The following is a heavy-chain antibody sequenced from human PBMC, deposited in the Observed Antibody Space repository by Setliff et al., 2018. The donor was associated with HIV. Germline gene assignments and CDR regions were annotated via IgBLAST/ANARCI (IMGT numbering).Heavy chain of an antibody. V-gene: IGHV4-4*02. CDR1: GGSISSSNW. J-gene: IGHJ4*02. Sequence: PSETLSLTCAVSGGSISSSNWWSWVRQPPGKGLEWIGEIYHGGSTNYNPSLKSRVTISVDTSMDQFSLKLNSVTAADTAVYYCAAASSWDPLLDYWGQGTLVTVSS. CDR3: AAASSWDPLLDY. D-gene: IGHD6-13*01. CDR2: IYHGGST.